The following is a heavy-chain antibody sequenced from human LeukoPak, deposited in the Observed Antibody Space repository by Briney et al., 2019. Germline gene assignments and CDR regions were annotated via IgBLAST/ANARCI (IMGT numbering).Heavy chain of an antibody. V-gene: IGHV3-30-3*01. CDR1: GYIFTDYY. CDR3: ARAGDGYNSHFDS. D-gene: IGHD5-24*01. Sequence: SCKASGYIFTDYYMHWVRQAPGKGLEWVAVISYDGTSKYYADSVKGRFTIPRDNSKNTLYLQMNSLRPEDTAVYYCARAGDGYNSHFDSWGQGTLVTVSS. J-gene: IGHJ4*02. CDR2: ISYDGTSK.